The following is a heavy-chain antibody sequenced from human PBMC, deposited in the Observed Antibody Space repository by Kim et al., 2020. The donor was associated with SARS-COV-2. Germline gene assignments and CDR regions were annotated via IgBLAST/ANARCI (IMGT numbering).Heavy chain of an antibody. D-gene: IGHD3-10*01. CDR3: ARAAGYYYGSGSYYKPRYGMDV. CDR2: IILCGRT. Sequence: SETLSLTCAVYGGSFSGYYWSWIRQPPGKGLEGMGYIILCGRTNYNPSLKSRVTISVDTSKNQFSLKLSSVTAADTAVYYCARAAGYYYGSGSYYKPRYGMDVWGQGTTVTVSS. J-gene: IGHJ6*02. V-gene: IGHV4-34*12. CDR1: GGSFSGYY.